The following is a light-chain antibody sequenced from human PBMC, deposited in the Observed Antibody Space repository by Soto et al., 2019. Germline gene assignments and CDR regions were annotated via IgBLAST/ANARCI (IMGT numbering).Light chain of an antibody. J-gene: IGKJ4*01. CDR3: QQYDSSRT. CDR1: QSVSSSY. V-gene: IGKV3-20*01. CDR2: GAS. Sequence: EIVLTQSPGTLSLSPGERATLSCRASQSVSSSYLAWYQQKPGQAPRLLIYGASSRAAGIPDRFSGSGSGTDFTLPISGLEPEDFAVYYCQQYDSSRTFGGGTKVEIK.